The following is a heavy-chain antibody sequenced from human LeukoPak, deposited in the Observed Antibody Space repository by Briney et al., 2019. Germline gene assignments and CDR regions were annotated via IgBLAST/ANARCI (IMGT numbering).Heavy chain of an antibody. D-gene: IGHD6-13*01. Sequence: NSSETLSLTCAVYGGSFSGYYWSWIRQPPGKGLEWIGEINHSGSTNYNPSLKSRVTISVDTSKNQFSLKLSSVTAADTAVYYCARAHDSSSCIDYWGQGTLVTVSS. CDR2: INHSGST. V-gene: IGHV4-34*01. CDR1: GGSFSGYY. CDR3: ARAHDSSSCIDY. J-gene: IGHJ4*02.